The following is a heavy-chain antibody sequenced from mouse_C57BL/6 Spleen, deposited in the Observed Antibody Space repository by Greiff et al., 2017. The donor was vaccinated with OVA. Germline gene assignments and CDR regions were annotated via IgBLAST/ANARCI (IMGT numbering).Heavy chain of an antibody. CDR3: ARSWGNYGDFDV. V-gene: IGHV1-69*01. CDR1: GYTFTSYW. Sequence: QVQLQQPGAELVMPGASVKLSCKASGYTFTSYWMHWVKQRPGQGLEWIGEIDPSDGYTNYNQKFKGKSTLTVDTSSSTAYMQLSSLTSEDSAVYYCARSWGNYGDFDVWGKGTTVTVSS. D-gene: IGHD2-1*01. J-gene: IGHJ1*03. CDR2: IDPSDGYT.